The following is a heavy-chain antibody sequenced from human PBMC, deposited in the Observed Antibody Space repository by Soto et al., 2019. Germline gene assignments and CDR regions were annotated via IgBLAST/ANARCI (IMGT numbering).Heavy chain of an antibody. D-gene: IGHD6-6*01. J-gene: IGHJ6*02. CDR3: ASQVSSIADYYYYYYGMDV. CDR2: IDPSDSYT. Sequence: PGESLKISCKGSGYSFTSYWISWVRQMPGKGLEWMGRIDPSDSYTNYSPSFQGHVTISADKSISTAYLQWSSLKASDTAMYYCASQVSSIADYYYYYYGMDVWGQGTTVTVS. CDR1: GYSFTSYW. V-gene: IGHV5-10-1*01.